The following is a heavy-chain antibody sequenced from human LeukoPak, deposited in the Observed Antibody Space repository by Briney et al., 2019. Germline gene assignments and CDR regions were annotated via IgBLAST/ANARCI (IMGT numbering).Heavy chain of an antibody. J-gene: IGHJ4*02. CDR3: ARDLCSSTSCYLKAPYFDY. CDR1: GYTFTSYG. CDR2: ISAYNGNT. D-gene: IGHD2-2*01. Sequence: ASVKVSCKASGYTFTSYGISWVRQAPGQGLEWMGWISAYNGNTNYAQKLRGRVTMTTDTSTSTAYMELRSLRSDDTAVYYCARDLCSSTSCYLKAPYFDYWGQGTLVTVSS. V-gene: IGHV1-18*01.